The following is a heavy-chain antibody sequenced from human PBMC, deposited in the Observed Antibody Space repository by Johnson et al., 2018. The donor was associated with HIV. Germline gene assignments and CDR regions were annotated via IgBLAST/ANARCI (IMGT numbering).Heavy chain of an antibody. CDR2: INSAGGTK. J-gene: IGHJ3*02. Sequence: QVQLVESGGGLVKPGGSLRISCAASGFTFSDYHMTWIRQATGKGLEGVSYINSAGGTKHYADSVKGRFTISRDNAKNTLYLQMNSLRAEDTAMYYCAADQAGDYVWGNYRYAFDIWGQGTMVTVSS. CDR3: AADQAGDYVWGNYRYAFDI. D-gene: IGHD3-16*02. CDR1: GFTFSDYH. V-gene: IGHV3-11*01.